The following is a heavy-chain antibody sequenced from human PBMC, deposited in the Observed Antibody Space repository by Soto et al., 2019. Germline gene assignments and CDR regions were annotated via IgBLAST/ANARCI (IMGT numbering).Heavy chain of an antibody. D-gene: IGHD3-3*01. CDR1: GFTFSSYG. CDR2: ISYDGSNK. CDR3: ANEWSAYYDFWSGSFDY. J-gene: IGHJ4*02. V-gene: IGHV3-30*18. Sequence: TGGSLRLSCAASGFTFSSYGMHWVRQAPGKGLEWVAVISYDGSNKYYADSVKGRFTISRDNSKNTLYLQMNSLRAEDTAVYYCANEWSAYYDFWSGSFDYWGQGTLVTVSS.